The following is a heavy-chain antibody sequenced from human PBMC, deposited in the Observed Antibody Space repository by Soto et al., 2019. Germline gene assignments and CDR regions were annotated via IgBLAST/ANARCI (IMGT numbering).Heavy chain of an antibody. D-gene: IGHD3-10*01. V-gene: IGHV3-30-3*01. Sequence: QVQLVESGGGVVQPGRSLRLSCAASGFTFSSYAMPWVRQAPGKGLEWVAVISYDGSNKYYADSVKGRFTISSDNSKNTLYLQMNSLRAEDTAVYYCARTRYGYHGWNFYYWGQGTLGPVSS. CDR3: ARTRYGYHGWNFYY. J-gene: IGHJ4*02. CDR1: GFTFSSYA. CDR2: ISYDGSNK.